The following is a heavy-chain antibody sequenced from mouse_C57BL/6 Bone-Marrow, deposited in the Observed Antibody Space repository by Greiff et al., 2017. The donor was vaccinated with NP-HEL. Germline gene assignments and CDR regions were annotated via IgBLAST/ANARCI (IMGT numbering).Heavy chain of an antibody. CDR1: GFTFSDYG. V-gene: IGHV5-17*01. Sequence: EVMLVESGGGLVKPGGSLKLSCAASGFTFSDYGMHWVRQAPGKGLEWVAYISSGSSTIHYADTVKGRFTISRDNAKNTLFLQMTSLRSEDTAMYYCARHYDPLDYWGQGTTLTVAS. CDR3: ARHYDPLDY. J-gene: IGHJ2*01. CDR2: ISSGSSTI. D-gene: IGHD2-4*01.